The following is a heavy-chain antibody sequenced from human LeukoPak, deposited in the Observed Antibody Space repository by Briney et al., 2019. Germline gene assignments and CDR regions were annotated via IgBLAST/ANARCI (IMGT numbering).Heavy chain of an antibody. CDR2: ISIDGNGR. CDR3: AKEVRTSGRAGIFGY. V-gene: IGHV3-30*04. CDR1: TFTFSNSV. Sequence: GGSLRLSCVPSTFTFSNSVMHWVRQAPGKGLEWVSGISIDGNGRYYADSVRGRITISRDNSKNTLYLEMNSLSAEDTAVYYCAKEVRTSGRAGIFGYWGQGTLVTVSS. D-gene: IGHD2-2*01. J-gene: IGHJ4*02.